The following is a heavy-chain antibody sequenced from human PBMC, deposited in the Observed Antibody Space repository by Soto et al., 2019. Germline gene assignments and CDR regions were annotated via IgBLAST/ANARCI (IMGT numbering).Heavy chain of an antibody. CDR3: ARGRIIRSTYIGGVPRDYYFDY. CDR2: INHSGST. CDR1: GGSFSGYY. V-gene: IGHV4-34*01. J-gene: IGHJ4*02. Sequence: SETLSLTCAVYGGSFSGYYWSWIRQPPGKGLEWIGEINHSGSTNYNPSLKSRVTISVDTSKNQFSLKLSSVTAADTAVYYCARGRIIRSTYIGGVPRDYYFDYWGQGTLVTVSS. D-gene: IGHD3-16*01.